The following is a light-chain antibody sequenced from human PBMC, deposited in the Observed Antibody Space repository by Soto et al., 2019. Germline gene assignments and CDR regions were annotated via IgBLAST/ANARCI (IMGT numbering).Light chain of an antibody. CDR2: EGS. CDR3: CSYAGRSTLV. J-gene: IGLJ2*01. Sequence: QSVLTQPASVSGSPGQSITISCTGTSSDVGSYKFVSWYQQHPGKAPKLMIYEGSKWPSGVSNRFSGSKSGNTASLTISGLQAEDEADYYCCSYAGRSTLVFGGGTQLTVL. V-gene: IGLV2-23*01. CDR1: SSDVGSYKF.